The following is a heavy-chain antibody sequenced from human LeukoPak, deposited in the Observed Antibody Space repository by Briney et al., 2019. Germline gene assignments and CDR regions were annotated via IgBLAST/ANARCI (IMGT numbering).Heavy chain of an antibody. CDR2: LSYDGSNK. J-gene: IGHJ4*02. D-gene: IGHD3-3*01. V-gene: IGHV3-30*04. CDR1: EFTFSTYA. CDR3: ARDRDNYDFWSGLTSHYFDY. Sequence: GGSLRLPCAASEFTFSTYAIYWVRQAPGKGLEWVALLSYDGSNKYYADSVKGRFTISRDNSKNTLYLQMNSLRAEDTAVYYCARDRDNYDFWSGLTSHYFDYWGQGTLVTVSS.